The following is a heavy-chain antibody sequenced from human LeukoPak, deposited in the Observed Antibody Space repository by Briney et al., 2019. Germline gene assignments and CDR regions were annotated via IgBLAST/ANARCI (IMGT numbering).Heavy chain of an antibody. CDR2: IYYSGNT. CDR1: GGSISSGGYY. CDR3: ASFAAAIGSWFDP. D-gene: IGHD2-2*01. V-gene: IGHV4-31*03. J-gene: IGHJ5*02. Sequence: PSETLSLTCTVSGGSISSGGYYWSWIRQHPGKGLEWIGYIYYSGNTYYNPSLKSRVTISVDTSKNQFSLKLSSVTAADTAVYYCASFAAAIGSWFDPWGQGILVTVSS.